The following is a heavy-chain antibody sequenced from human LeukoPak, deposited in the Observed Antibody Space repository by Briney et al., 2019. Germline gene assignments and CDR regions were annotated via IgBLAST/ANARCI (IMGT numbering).Heavy chain of an antibody. CDR1: GFTFSSYE. CDR2: TTNSGLTI. CDR3: ARGRAMAVFDAFDI. V-gene: IGHV3-48*03. D-gene: IGHD5-18*01. Sequence: GGSLRLSCAASGFTFSSYEMNWVRQAPGKGLEWVSYTTNSGLTIYYADSVKGRFTVSKDNAKNSPYLQMNSLRAEDTAIYYCARGRAMAVFDAFDIWGHGTMVTVSS. J-gene: IGHJ3*02.